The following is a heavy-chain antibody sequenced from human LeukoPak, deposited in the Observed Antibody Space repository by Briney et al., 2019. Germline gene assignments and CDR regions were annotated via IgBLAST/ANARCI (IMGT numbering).Heavy chain of an antibody. D-gene: IGHD3-16*01. CDR3: ATTARLSDF. V-gene: IGHV3-11*01. Sequence: GGSLRLSCAASGFTFSDYNMNWVRQAPGKGLEWVSYITNGGSTIHHADSVKGRFTTSRDNAKNSVYLEINSLSAEDTAVYYCATTARLSDFRGQGTLVTVSS. J-gene: IGHJ4*02. CDR2: ITNGGSTI. CDR1: GFTFSDYN.